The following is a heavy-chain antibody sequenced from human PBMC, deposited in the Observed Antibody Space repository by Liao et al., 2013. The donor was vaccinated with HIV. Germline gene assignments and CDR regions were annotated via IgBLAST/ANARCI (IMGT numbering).Heavy chain of an antibody. V-gene: IGHV4-4*07. Sequence: QVQLQESGPGLVKPTETLSLTCTVSGGSIGGYYWNWIRQPAGKGLEWVGRIYASGSTNYNPSLKSRVTMSVDTSKNQFSLKLSSVTAADTAVYYCARILGSGSLDYYYYMDVWGKGTTVTVSS. D-gene: IGHD3-10*01. CDR2: IYASGST. J-gene: IGHJ6*03. CDR3: ARILGSGSLDYYYYMDV. CDR1: GGSIGGYY.